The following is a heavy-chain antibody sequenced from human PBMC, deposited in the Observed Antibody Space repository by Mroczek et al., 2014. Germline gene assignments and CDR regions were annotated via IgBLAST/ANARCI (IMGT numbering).Heavy chain of an antibody. CDR3: ARGSPAHDWWTTVTKGNWFDP. CDR2: INHSGST. V-gene: IGHV4-34*01. CDR1: GGSFSGYY. Sequence: QVQLQQWGAGLLKPSETLSLTCAVYGGSFSGYYWSWIRQPPGKGLEWIGEINHSGSTNYNPSLKSRVTISVDTSKNQFSLKLSSVTAADTAVYYCARGSPAHDWWTTVTKGNWFDPWGQGTLVTVSS. J-gene: IGHJ5*02. D-gene: IGHD4-11*01.